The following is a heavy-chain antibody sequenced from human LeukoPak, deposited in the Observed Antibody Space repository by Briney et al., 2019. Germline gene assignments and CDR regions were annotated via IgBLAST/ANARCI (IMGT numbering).Heavy chain of an antibody. CDR2: IIPIFGTA. Sequence: ASAKVSCKASGYTFTSYGISWVRQAPGQGLEWMGGIIPIFGTANYAQKFQGRVTITADESTSTAYMELSSLRSEDTAVYYCARDLERDAQYSSSWFYYGMDVWGKGTTVTVSS. D-gene: IGHD6-13*01. CDR1: GYTFTSYG. CDR3: ARDLERDAQYSSSWFYYGMDV. V-gene: IGHV1-69*13. J-gene: IGHJ6*04.